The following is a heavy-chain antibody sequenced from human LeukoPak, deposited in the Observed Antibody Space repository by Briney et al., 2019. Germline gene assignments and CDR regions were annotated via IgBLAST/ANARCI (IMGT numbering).Heavy chain of an antibody. CDR2: ISYDGSNK. D-gene: IGHD3-22*01. CDR1: GFTFSSYA. J-gene: IGHJ4*02. Sequence: GGSLRLSCAASGFTFSSYAMHWVRQAPGKGLEWVAVISYDGSNKYYADSVKGRFTISRDNSKNTLYLQMNSLRAEDTAVYYRARGSGYKYYFDYWGQGTLVTVSS. CDR3: ARGSGYKYYFDY. V-gene: IGHV3-30-3*01.